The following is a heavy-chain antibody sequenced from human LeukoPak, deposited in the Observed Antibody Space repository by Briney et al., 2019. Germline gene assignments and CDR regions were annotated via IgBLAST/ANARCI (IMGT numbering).Heavy chain of an antibody. CDR3: AKGKEGRRRDFDY. V-gene: IGHV3-30*02. CDR1: GFTFSSYG. J-gene: IGHJ4*02. Sequence: PGGSLRLSRAASGFTFSSYGMHWVRQAPGKGLEWVAFIRYDGSNKYYADSVKGRFTISRDNSKNTLYLQMNSLRAEDTAVYYCAKGKEGRRRDFDYWGQGTLVTVSS. CDR2: IRYDGSNK.